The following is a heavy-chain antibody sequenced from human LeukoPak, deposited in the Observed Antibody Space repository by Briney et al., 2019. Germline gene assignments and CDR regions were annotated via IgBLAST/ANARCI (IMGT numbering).Heavy chain of an antibody. CDR1: GFTFSSYA. CDR2: ISGSGGST. Sequence: GGSLRLSCAASGFTFSSYAMRWVRQAPGKGLEWVSAISGSGGSTYYADSVKGRFTISRDNSKNTLYLQMNSLRAEDTAVYYCAKDRVFVVVVAAEINDAFDIWGQGTMVTVSS. CDR3: AKDRVFVVVVAAEINDAFDI. V-gene: IGHV3-23*01. D-gene: IGHD2-15*01. J-gene: IGHJ3*02.